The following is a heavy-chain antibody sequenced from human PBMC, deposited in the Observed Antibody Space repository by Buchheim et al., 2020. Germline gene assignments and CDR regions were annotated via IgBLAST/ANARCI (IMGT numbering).Heavy chain of an antibody. D-gene: IGHD2-8*01. CDR1: GFTFSSYA. J-gene: IGHJ4*02. V-gene: IGHV3-23*01. CDR2: VIGNGVTT. CDR3: VKGYCTNGVCYTDY. Sequence: EVQLLESGGDLVQPGGSLRLSCTASGFTFSSYAMSWVRQVPGKGLGWVSTVIGNGVTTYHADSVKGRFTISRDSFKNTLYLQMNSLRAEDAAVYYCVKGYCTNGVCYTDYWGQGT.